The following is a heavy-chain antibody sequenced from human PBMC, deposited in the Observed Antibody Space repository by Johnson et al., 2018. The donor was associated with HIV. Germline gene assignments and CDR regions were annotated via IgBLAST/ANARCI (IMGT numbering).Heavy chain of an antibody. CDR1: GFTFSSYA. CDR2: ISYDGSNK. D-gene: IGHD7-27*01. J-gene: IGHJ3*02. V-gene: IGHV3-30*04. Sequence: QMQLVESGGGVVQPGRSLRLSCAASGFTFSSYAMHWVRQAPGKGLEWVAVISYDGSNKYYAESVKGRFTISRDNSKNTLYLQMNSLRAEDTALYYCAKPETGELSDAFDIWGQGTMVTVSS. CDR3: AKPETGELSDAFDI.